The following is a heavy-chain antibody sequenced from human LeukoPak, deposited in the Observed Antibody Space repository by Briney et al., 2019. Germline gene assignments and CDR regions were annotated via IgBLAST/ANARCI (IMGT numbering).Heavy chain of an antibody. V-gene: IGHV3-48*02. CDR1: GFTFSSYS. CDR2: VGSSGITM. Sequence: GGSLILSCAASGFTFSSYSMNWVRQAPGKGLEWVSYVGSSGITMYYADSVKGRFTISRDNAKNSLYLQMNSLRDEDTAVYYCARDWLYYFDHWGQGTLVTVSS. J-gene: IGHJ4*02. CDR3: ARDWLYYFDH. D-gene: IGHD3-22*01.